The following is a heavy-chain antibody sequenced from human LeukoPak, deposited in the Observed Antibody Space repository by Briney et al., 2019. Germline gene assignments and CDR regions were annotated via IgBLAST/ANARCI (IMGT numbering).Heavy chain of an antibody. CDR2: INHSGST. Sequence: SETPSLTCTVSGYSISSGYYWGWIRPPPGKGLEWIGEINHSGSTNYNPSLKSRVTISGDTSKNQFSLRLSSVTAADTAVYYCARASYSYDINGWVPFDYWGQGTLVTVSS. CDR1: GYSISSGYY. V-gene: IGHV4-38-2*02. CDR3: ARASYSYDINGWVPFDY. D-gene: IGHD3-22*01. J-gene: IGHJ4*02.